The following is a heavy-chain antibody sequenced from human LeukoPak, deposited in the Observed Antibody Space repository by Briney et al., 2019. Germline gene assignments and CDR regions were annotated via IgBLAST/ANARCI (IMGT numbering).Heavy chain of an antibody. CDR1: GFRFDAYA. Sequence: GGSLRLSSAATGFRFDAYAMSWVRQAPGKGLDWVAAISHSGSLSTYAASVKGRFTISRDNSKDMLYLQMHSLRAEDTALYYCARNAASDYYYYSGVWGKGTTVTVSS. J-gene: IGHJ6*03. V-gene: IGHV3-23*01. CDR2: ISHSGSLS. D-gene: IGHD6-25*01. CDR3: ARNAASDYYYYSGV.